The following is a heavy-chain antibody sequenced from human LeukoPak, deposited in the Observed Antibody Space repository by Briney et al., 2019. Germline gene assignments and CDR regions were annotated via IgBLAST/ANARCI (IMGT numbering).Heavy chain of an antibody. J-gene: IGHJ4*02. CDR3: ASPLIAGFCSGGICPTNDY. CDR1: GFTFNAYT. D-gene: IGHD2-15*01. CDR2: ISSSGDFI. Sequence: GGSLRLSCAASGFTFNAYTMNWVRQAPGKGLEWVSSISSSGDFIHYADSVKGRFTISRDNAKNSLYLQMNSLRAEDTAVYYCASPLIAGFCSGGICPTNDYWGQGTLVTVSS. V-gene: IGHV3-21*01.